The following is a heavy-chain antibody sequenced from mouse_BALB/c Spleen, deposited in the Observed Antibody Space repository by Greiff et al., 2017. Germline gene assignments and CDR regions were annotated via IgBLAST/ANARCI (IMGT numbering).Heavy chain of an antibody. Sequence: EVKLMESGGGLVQPKGSLKLSCAASGFTFNTYAMNWVRQAPGKGLEWVARIRSKSNNYATYYADSVKDRFTISRDDSQSMLYLQMNNLKTEDTAMYYCVRQGYYGSSYLDYWGQGTTLTVSS. V-gene: IGHV10-1*02. D-gene: IGHD1-1*01. CDR3: VRQGYYGSSYLDY. CDR1: GFTFNTYA. J-gene: IGHJ2*01. CDR2: IRSKSNNYAT.